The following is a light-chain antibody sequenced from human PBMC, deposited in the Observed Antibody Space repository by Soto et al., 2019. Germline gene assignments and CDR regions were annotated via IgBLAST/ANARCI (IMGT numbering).Light chain of an antibody. CDR3: QKYDNGPFT. CDR2: AAS. CDR1: QGISHY. Sequence: DIQMTQSPSSLSASVGDRVTITCRATQGISHYLAWYQQRPGGVPKLLIHAASTLHSGVSSRFSGSGSGTDFTLTISSLHPEDVGTYYCQKYDNGPFTFGPGTKVDLK. V-gene: IGKV1-27*01. J-gene: IGKJ3*01.